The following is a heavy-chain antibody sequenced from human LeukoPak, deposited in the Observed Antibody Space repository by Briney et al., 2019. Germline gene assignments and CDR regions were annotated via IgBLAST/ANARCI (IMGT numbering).Heavy chain of an antibody. CDR3: VRDLGGRSGH. Sequence: GGSLRLSWAASGFTFSSNWMHWVRQAPGKGLVWVSRINEDGSTTNYADSVKGRSTIFRDNAKNTLYLQMNSLRAEDTAVYYCVRDLGGRSGHWGQGTLVTVSS. CDR2: INEDGSTT. D-gene: IGHD1-26*01. J-gene: IGHJ4*02. V-gene: IGHV3-74*01. CDR1: GFTFSSNW.